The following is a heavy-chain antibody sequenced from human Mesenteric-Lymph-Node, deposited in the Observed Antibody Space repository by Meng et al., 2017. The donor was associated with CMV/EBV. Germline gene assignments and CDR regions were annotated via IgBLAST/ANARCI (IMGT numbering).Heavy chain of an antibody. CDR1: GYTFTGYY. CDR2: INPNSGGT. D-gene: IGHD6-19*01. CDR3: ASLAVADYYYYYGMDV. V-gene: IGHV1-2*02. J-gene: IGHJ6*02. Sequence: ASVKVSCKASGYTFTGYYMHWVRQAPGQGLEWMGWINPNSGGTNYAQKFQGRVTMTRDTSISTAYMELRSLRSDDTAVYYCASLAVADYYYYYGMDVWGQGTTVTVSS.